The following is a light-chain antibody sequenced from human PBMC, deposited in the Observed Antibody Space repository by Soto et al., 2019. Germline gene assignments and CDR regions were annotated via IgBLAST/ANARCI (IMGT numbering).Light chain of an antibody. CDR3: QQYGSSPPLT. CDR1: QSVSRSY. Sequence: EFVLTQSPGTLSLSPGERATLSCRASQSVSRSYLAWYQQKPGQAPRILIYGASTRATGIPDRFSGSGSGTHFPLTISRLDPEDFAVYYCQQYGSSPPLTFGGGTKVEIK. CDR2: GAS. J-gene: IGKJ4*01. V-gene: IGKV3-20*01.